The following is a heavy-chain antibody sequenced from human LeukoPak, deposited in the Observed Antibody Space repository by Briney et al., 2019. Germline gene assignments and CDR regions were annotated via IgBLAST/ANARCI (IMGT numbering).Heavy chain of an antibody. D-gene: IGHD6-13*01. V-gene: IGHV4-59*08. Sequence: SETLSLTCTVCGGSISSYSWGWIRQPPGKGLEWIGYIYYSGSTNYNPSLKSRVTISVDTSKNQFSLKLGSVTAADTAVYYCARTRSQGVAAQYFDYWGQGTLVTVSS. CDR1: GGSISSYS. CDR3: ARTRSQGVAAQYFDY. J-gene: IGHJ4*02. CDR2: IYYSGST.